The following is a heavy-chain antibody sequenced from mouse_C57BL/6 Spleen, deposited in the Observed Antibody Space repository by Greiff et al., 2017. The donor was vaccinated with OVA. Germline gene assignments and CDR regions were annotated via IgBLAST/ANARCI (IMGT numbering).Heavy chain of an antibody. D-gene: IGHD1-1*01. V-gene: IGHV1-62-2*01. CDR1: GYTFTEYT. J-gene: IGHJ4*01. CDR3: ARPHSYGSRGYAMDY. Sequence: QVQLKESGAELVKPGASVKLSCKASGYTFTEYTIHWVKQRSGQGLEWIGWFYPGSGSIKYNEKFKDKATLTADKSSSTVYMELSRLTSEDSAVYFCARPHSYGSRGYAMDYWGQGTSVTVSS. CDR2: FYPGSGSI.